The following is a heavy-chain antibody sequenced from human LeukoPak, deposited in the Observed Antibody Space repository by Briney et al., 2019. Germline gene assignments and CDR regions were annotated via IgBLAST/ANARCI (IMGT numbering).Heavy chain of an antibody. J-gene: IGHJ6*03. V-gene: IGHV4-34*01. Sequence: SETLSLTCAVYGGSFSGYYWSWLRQPPGKGREWLGEINHSGSTNYNPSLKSRVTISVDTSKNQFSLKLSSVTAADTAVYYCARAWRSSRDYYYYYMEVWAKGPRSPSP. CDR3: ARAWRSSRDYYYYYMEV. CDR2: INHSGST. CDR1: GGSFSGYY. D-gene: IGHD6-13*01.